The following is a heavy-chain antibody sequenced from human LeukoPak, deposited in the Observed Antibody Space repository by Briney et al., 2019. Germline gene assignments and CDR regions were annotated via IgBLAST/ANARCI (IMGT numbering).Heavy chain of an antibody. CDR1: GGSISTYY. D-gene: IGHD2-15*01. CDR2: NNYSGNA. V-gene: IGHV4-59*08. J-gene: IGHJ5*02. Sequence: PSETLSLTCTVSGGSISTYYWSWIRQPPAKGLEGIGYNNYSGNAYYNPSLKSRVTISVDTSKNQFSLKLSSVTAADTAVYYCARRYCSGGNCSPGWFDPWGQGTLVTVSS. CDR3: ARRYCSGGNCSPGWFDP.